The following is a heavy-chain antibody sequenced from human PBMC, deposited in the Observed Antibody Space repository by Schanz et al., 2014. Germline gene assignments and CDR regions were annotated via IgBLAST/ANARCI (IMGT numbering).Heavy chain of an antibody. V-gene: IGHV1-2*04. CDR2: INPNSGTT. Sequence: QVQLVQSGAEVKKPGASVKVSCTASGYTFTSYDINWVRQAPGQGLEWLGWINPNSGTTNYAQKFQGWVTMTRDTSISTAYMELRSLRSDDTAVYYCARDRRRYCSTASCLHDNWFDPWGQGTLVIVSS. J-gene: IGHJ5*02. CDR3: ARDRRRYCSTASCLHDNWFDP. D-gene: IGHD2-2*01. CDR1: GYTFTSYD.